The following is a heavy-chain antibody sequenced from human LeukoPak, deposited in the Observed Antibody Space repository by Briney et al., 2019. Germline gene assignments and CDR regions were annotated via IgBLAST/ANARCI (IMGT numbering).Heavy chain of an antibody. D-gene: IGHD5-24*01. Sequence: HPGGSLRLSCATSGLTFSSFAMSWVRQAPGKGLEWVSAISGSGGSTYFADSVKGRFTISRDNSKNTLYLQMNSLRAEDTAVYYCHGGYNNLYFDYWGQGTLVTVSS. CDR2: ISGSGGST. CDR1: GLTFSSFA. V-gene: IGHV3-23*01. CDR3: HGGYNNLYFDY. J-gene: IGHJ4*02.